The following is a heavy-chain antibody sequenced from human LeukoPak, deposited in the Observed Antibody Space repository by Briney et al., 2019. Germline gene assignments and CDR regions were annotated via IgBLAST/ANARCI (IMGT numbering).Heavy chain of an antibody. CDR3: AISLSSRGAFDI. V-gene: IGHV1-8*01. Sequence: ASVKVSCKASGYTFTSYDINWVRQATGQGLEWMGWMNPNSGNTGYAQKFQGRVTMTRNTSISTAYMELNSLRSEDTAVYYCAISLSSRGAFDIWGQGTMVTVSS. D-gene: IGHD6-19*01. CDR1: GYTFTSYD. CDR2: MNPNSGNT. J-gene: IGHJ3*02.